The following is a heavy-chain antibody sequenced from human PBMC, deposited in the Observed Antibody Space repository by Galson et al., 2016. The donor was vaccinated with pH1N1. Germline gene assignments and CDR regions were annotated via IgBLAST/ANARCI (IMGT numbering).Heavy chain of an antibody. CDR2: ITKRPEGYTT. J-gene: IGHJ4*02. Sequence: SLRLSCAASGFTLGDFYMDWVRQAPGKGLEWVGRITKRPEGYTTQDAASVRGRFIISREDSKDLLYLQMNSLTTEDTAVYYCTRGNHHKFDYWGQGTLVTVSS. V-gene: IGHV3-72*01. CDR1: GFTLGDFY. CDR3: TRGNHHKFDY.